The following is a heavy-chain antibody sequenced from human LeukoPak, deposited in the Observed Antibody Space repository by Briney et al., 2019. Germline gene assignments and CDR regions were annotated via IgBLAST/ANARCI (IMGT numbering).Heavy chain of an antibody. CDR3: AKAGYCSSTSCPGYAFDI. V-gene: IGHV3-30*18. CDR1: SFTFSNYG. J-gene: IGHJ3*02. CDR2: ISYDGSNK. Sequence: GRSLSLSCAASSFTFSNYGLHWVRQAPGKGLEWVAVISYDGSNKYYADSVKGRFTISRDNSKNTLYLQMNSLRAEDTAVYYCAKAGYCSSTSCPGYAFDIWGQGTMVTVSS. D-gene: IGHD2-2*01.